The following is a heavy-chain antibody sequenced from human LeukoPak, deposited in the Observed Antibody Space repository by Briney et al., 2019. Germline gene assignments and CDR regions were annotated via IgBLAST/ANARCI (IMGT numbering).Heavy chain of an antibody. CDR2: ISSSSSYI. D-gene: IGHD1-26*01. CDR1: GFTFSSYR. Sequence: GGSLRLSCAASGFTFSSYRMNWVRQAPGKGLEWVSSISSSSSYIYYADSVKGRFTISRDNAKNSLYLQMNSLRAEDTAVYYCARLSGSYYRDAFDIWGQGTMVTVSS. V-gene: IGHV3-21*01. CDR3: ARLSGSYYRDAFDI. J-gene: IGHJ3*02.